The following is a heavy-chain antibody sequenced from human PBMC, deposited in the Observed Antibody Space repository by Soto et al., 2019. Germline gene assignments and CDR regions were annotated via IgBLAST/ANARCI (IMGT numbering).Heavy chain of an antibody. V-gene: IGHV1-46*01. J-gene: IGHJ6*02. Sequence: ASVKVSCKASGYTFTSYYMHWVRQAPGQGLEWMGIINPSGGSTSYAQKFQGRVTMTRDTSTSTVYMELSSLRSEDTAVYYCARDRCSSTSCDTYGMDVWGQGTTVTSP. CDR3: ARDRCSSTSCDTYGMDV. CDR1: GYTFTSYY. CDR2: INPSGGST. D-gene: IGHD2-2*01.